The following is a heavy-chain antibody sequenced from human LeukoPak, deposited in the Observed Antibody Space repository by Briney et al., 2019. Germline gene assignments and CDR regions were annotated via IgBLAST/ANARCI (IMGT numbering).Heavy chain of an antibody. D-gene: IGHD3-10*01. Sequence: PGGSLRLSCAASGFTFSSYAMHWVRQAPGKGLEWVAVISYDGSNKYYADSVKGRFTISRDNSKNTLYLQMNSLRAEDTAVYYCARDEEIWFGELLRGSRTIDYWGQGTLVTVSS. CDR3: ARDEEIWFGELLRGSRTIDY. V-gene: IGHV3-30*04. J-gene: IGHJ4*02. CDR2: ISYDGSNK. CDR1: GFTFSSYA.